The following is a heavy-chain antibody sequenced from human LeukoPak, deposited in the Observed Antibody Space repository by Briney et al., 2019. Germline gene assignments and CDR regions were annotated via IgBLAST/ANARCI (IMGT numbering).Heavy chain of an antibody. V-gene: IGHV3-21*01. CDR1: GFTFSTYS. J-gene: IGHJ4*02. Sequence: RGSLRLSCAASGFTFSTYSMNWVRQAPGKRLEWVSSITSSSSYIYYADSVKGRFTISRDNAKNSLYLQMNSLRAEDSAVYYCARRLKGFWSGYSAAGIDYWGQGTLVTVSS. CDR3: ARRLKGFWSGYSAAGIDY. CDR2: ITSSSSYI. D-gene: IGHD3-3*01.